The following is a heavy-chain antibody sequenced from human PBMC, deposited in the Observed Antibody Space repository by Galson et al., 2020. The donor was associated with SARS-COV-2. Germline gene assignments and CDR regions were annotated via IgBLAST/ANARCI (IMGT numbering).Heavy chain of an antibody. CDR1: GFTFSSYA. D-gene: IGHD4-17*01. CDR3: ARGRPTVTKGVKGGMDV. CDR2: ISYDGSNK. V-gene: IGHV3-30*04. J-gene: IGHJ6*02. Sequence: GGSLRLSCAASGFTFSSYAMHWVRQAPGKGLEWVAVISYDGSNKYYADSVKGRFTISRDNSKNTLYLQMNSLRAEDTAVYYCARGRPTVTKGVKGGMDVWGQGTTVTVSS.